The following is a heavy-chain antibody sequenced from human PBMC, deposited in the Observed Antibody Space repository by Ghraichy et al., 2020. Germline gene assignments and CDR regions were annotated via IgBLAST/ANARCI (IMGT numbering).Heavy chain of an antibody. J-gene: IGHJ4*02. CDR3: TSLLQLTGDLIDY. V-gene: IGHV3-73*01. D-gene: IGHD7-27*01. CDR1: GFTFSGSA. Sequence: GGSLRLSCAASGFTFSGSAMHWVRQASGKGLEWVGRIRSKANSYATAYAASVKGRFTISRDDSKNTAYLQMNSLKTEDTAVYYCTSLLQLTGDLIDYWGQGTLVTVSS. CDR2: IRSKANSYAT.